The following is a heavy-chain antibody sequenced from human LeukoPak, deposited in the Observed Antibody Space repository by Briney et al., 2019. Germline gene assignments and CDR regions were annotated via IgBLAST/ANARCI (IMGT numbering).Heavy chain of an antibody. V-gene: IGHV3-48*04. CDR3: ARANYYDISGYDY. CDR2: ITSSGNTI. J-gene: IGHJ4*02. CDR1: GFTFSWYS. D-gene: IGHD3-22*01. Sequence: GGSLRLSCAVSGFTFSWYSMNWVRQAPGKGLEWVSYITSSGNTIYYADSVKGRFTISRDNAKNSLYLQMNSLRAEDTAVYYCARANYYDISGYDYWGQGTLVTVSS.